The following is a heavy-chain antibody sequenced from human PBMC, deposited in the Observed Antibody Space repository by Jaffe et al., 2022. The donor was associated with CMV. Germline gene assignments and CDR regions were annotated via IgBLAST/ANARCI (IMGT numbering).Heavy chain of an antibody. CDR3: TREGRWEYQLLSVY. D-gene: IGHD2-2*01. Sequence: EVQLVESGGGLVQPGRSLRLSCTASGFTFGDYAMSWVRQAPGKGLEWVGFIRSKAYGGTTEYAASVKGRFTISRDDSKSIAYLQMNSLKTEDTAVYYCTREGRWEYQLLSVYWGQGTLVTVSS. V-gene: IGHV3-49*04. CDR1: GFTFGDYA. J-gene: IGHJ4*02. CDR2: IRSKAYGGTT.